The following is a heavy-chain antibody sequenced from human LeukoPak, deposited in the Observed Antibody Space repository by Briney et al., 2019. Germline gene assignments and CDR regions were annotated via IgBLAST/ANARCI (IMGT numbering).Heavy chain of an antibody. CDR1: GGSISSSNW. V-gene: IGHV4-4*02. D-gene: IGHD4-17*01. J-gene: IGHJ4*02. CDR2: IYHSGST. CDR3: ARAYGDYGAGSLDY. Sequence: SETLSLTCAVSGGSISSSNWWSWVRQPPGKGLEWIGEIYHSGSTNYNPSLKSRVTISVDKSKNQFSLKLSSVTAADTAVYYRARAYGDYGAGSLDYWGQGTLVTVSS.